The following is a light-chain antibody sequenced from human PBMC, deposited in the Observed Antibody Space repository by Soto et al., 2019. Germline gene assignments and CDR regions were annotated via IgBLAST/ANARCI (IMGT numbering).Light chain of an antibody. CDR2: GAS. V-gene: IGKV3D-15*01. CDR1: QSVKQY. CDR3: QQYNFWPLT. J-gene: IGKJ4*01. Sequence: EVVMTQSPATLSVSPGERATLSCRASQSVKQYLAWYQQKPGQAPRLLIYGASTRATDIPARFSGSGSGTDFTLTISGLQSEDAAVFYCQQYNFWPLTFGAGTNVEIK.